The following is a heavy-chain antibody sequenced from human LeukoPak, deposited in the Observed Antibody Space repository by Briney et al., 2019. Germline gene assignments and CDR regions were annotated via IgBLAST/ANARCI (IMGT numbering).Heavy chain of an antibody. V-gene: IGHV5-10-1*01. CDR2: IDPSDSYT. D-gene: IGHD2-2*01. CDR3: ARHQVVPAAPRAWFDP. CDR1: GYSFTSYW. Sequence: GESLKISCKGSGYSFTSYWISWVRQKPGKGLEWMGRIDPSDSYTNYSPSFQGHVTISADKSISTAYLQWSSLKASDTAMYYCARHQVVPAAPRAWFDPWGQGTLVTVSS. J-gene: IGHJ5*02.